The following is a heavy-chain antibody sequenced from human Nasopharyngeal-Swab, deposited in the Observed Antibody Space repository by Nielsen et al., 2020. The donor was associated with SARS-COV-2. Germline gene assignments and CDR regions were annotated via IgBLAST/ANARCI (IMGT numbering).Heavy chain of an antibody. CDR3: ARGASGYYDFWSGYYRYYYYYYMDV. V-gene: IGHV3-7*01. J-gene: IGHJ6*03. D-gene: IGHD3-3*01. Sequence: WIRQRPGKGLEWVAKIKQDGSEKYYVDSVRGRFTISRDNAKNSLYLQMNSLRAEATAVYYCARGASGYYDFWSGYYRYYYYYYMDVWGKGTTVTVSS. CDR2: IKQDGSEK.